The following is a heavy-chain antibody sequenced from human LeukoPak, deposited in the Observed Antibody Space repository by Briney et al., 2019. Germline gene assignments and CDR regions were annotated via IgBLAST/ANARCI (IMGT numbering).Heavy chain of an antibody. CDR3: ARGTTLTNYYDSSGYYFDY. Sequence: PSETLSLTCTVSGGSISSYYWSWIRQPPGKGLEWIGSIYYSGSTYYNPSLKSRVTISVDTSKNQFSLKLSSVTAADTAVYYCARGTTLTNYYDSSGYYFDYWGQGTLVTVSS. D-gene: IGHD3-22*01. CDR2: IYYSGST. V-gene: IGHV4-39*01. J-gene: IGHJ4*02. CDR1: GGSISSYY.